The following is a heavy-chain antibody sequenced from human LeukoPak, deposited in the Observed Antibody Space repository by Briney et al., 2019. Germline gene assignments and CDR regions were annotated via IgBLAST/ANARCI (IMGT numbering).Heavy chain of an antibody. CDR2: INHSGST. D-gene: IGHD3-16*02. V-gene: IGHV4-34*01. Sequence: PSETLSLTCAVYGGSFSGYYWSWIRQPPGKGLEWIGEINHSGSTNYNPSLKSRVTISVDTSKNQFSLKLSSVTAADTAVYYCARRWYVWGSYRYKAPFDYWGQGTLVTVSS. CDR1: GGSFSGYY. J-gene: IGHJ4*02. CDR3: ARRWYVWGSYRYKAPFDY.